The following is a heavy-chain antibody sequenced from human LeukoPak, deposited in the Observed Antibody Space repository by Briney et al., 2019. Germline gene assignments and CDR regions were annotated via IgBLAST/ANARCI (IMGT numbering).Heavy chain of an antibody. V-gene: IGHV3-21*01. D-gene: IGHD3-22*01. CDR3: AKEEGAYYYDSSGYMPDY. CDR2: ISSSSSYI. J-gene: IGHJ4*02. CDR1: GFTFSSYS. Sequence: GGFLRLSCAASGFTFSSYSMNWVRQAPGERLEWVSSISSSSSYIYYADSVKGRFTISRDNSKNTLYLQMNSLRAEDTAVYYCAKEEGAYYYDSSGYMPDYWGQGTLVTVSS.